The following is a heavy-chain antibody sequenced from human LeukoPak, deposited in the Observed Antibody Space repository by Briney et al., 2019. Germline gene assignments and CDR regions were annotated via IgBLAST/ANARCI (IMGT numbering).Heavy chain of an antibody. D-gene: IGHD3-10*01. Sequence: ASVKVSCKASGYTFTGYYMHWVRQAPGQRLEWMGWINPNSGGTNYAQKFQGRVTMTRDTSISTAYMELSRLRSDDTAVYYCARGSMVRGVIIRYNWFDPWGQGTLVTVSS. CDR2: INPNSGGT. J-gene: IGHJ5*02. V-gene: IGHV1-2*02. CDR3: ARGSMVRGVIIRYNWFDP. CDR1: GYTFTGYY.